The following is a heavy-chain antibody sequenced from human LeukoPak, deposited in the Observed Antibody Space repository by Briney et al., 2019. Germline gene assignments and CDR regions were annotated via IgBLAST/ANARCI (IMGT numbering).Heavy chain of an antibody. Sequence: GGSLRLFCAASGFTVSGNYMSWVRQAPGKGLEWVSIIYSGGSTSYADSVKGRFTISRDNSKNTLYLQMNSLRAEDTAVYYCARSSGPDAPDYWGQGTLVTVSS. V-gene: IGHV3-53*01. CDR3: ARSSGPDAPDY. J-gene: IGHJ4*02. CDR1: GFTVSGNY. CDR2: IYSGGST. D-gene: IGHD7-27*01.